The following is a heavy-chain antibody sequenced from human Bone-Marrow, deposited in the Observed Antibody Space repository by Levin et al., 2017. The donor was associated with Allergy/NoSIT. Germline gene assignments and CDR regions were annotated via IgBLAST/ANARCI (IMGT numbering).Heavy chain of an antibody. Sequence: KISCKVSGGTFTSYAISWVRQAPGQGLEWMGGSTPMFGTTNYAEKFQGRATITADESTTTYYMEMTSLTYEDTAVYYCAGGCGGSCSLGWWGRGTLVTGSS. D-gene: IGHD2-15*01. CDR3: AGGCGGSCSLGW. V-gene: IGHV1-69*01. CDR2: STPMFGTT. J-gene: IGHJ4*02. CDR1: GGTFTSYA.